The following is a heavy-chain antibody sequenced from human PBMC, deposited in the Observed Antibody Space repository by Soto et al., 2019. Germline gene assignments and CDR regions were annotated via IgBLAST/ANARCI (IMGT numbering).Heavy chain of an antibody. CDR1: GFTFDDYA. V-gene: IGHV3-43*02. CDR3: AKVAAADACDI. Sequence: GGSLRLSCAASGFTFDDYAMHWVRQAPGKGLEGGSIIGGVGGSTYEADTAKGRLPISRHNTKNSLYLQMKSLRTEDTALVCCAKVAAADACDIWGQGTRV. CDR2: IGGVGGST. J-gene: IGHJ3*02. D-gene: IGHD6-13*01.